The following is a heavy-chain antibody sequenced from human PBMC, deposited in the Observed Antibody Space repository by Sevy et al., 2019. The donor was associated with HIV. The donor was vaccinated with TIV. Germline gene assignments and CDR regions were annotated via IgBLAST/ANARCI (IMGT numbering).Heavy chain of an antibody. Sequence: SETLSLTCTVSGGSISSGGYYWSWIRQHPGKGLEWIGYIYYSGSTYYNPSLKSRVTISVDTSKNQFSLKLSSVTAADTAVYYGAREQMYYYDSSGYYELNWFDPWGQGTLVTVSS. CDR3: AREQMYYYDSSGYYELNWFDP. J-gene: IGHJ5*02. D-gene: IGHD3-22*01. CDR1: GGSISSGGYY. V-gene: IGHV4-31*03. CDR2: IYYSGST.